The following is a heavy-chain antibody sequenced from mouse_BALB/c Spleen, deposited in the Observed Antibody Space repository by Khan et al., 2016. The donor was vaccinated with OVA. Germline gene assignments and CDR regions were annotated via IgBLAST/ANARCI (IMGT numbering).Heavy chain of an antibody. CDR2: INTYTGEP. CDR3: ARPACLCDTIAY. V-gene: IGHV9-3-1*01. Sequence: QIQLVQSGAELKKPGVTVKISCKASGYTFTNYGMNWVKQTPGKVLKWMGLINTYTGEPTYDDDFKGRFTFSLETSSSTAYLQLNSLKNEDTATNFCARPACLCDTIAYGGQGTSVTVSS. D-gene: IGHD2-12*01. J-gene: IGHJ4*01. CDR1: GYTFTNYG.